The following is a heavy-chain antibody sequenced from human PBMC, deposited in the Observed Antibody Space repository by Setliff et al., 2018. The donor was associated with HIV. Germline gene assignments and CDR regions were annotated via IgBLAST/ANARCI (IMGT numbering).Heavy chain of an antibody. J-gene: IGHJ3*02. CDR1: GYTFTNYY. CDR2: INPSGGRT. D-gene: IGHD3-22*01. Sequence: ASVKVSCKASGYTFTNYYIHWVRQAPGQGPEWMGLINPSGGRTSYAQKFQGRLTMTRDTSRSTVYMELSSLRSEDTAVYYCARCYYDSSGPTDAFDIRGQGTVVTVSS. CDR3: ARCYYDSSGPTDAFDI. V-gene: IGHV1-46*01.